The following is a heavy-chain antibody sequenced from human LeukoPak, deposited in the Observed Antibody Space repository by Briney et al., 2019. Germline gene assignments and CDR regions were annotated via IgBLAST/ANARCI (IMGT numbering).Heavy chain of an antibody. CDR3: ARDRSSGVSLDY. CDR2: ISYDGSNK. CDR1: GFTFSSYA. Sequence: GGSLRLSCAASGFTFSSYAMHWVRQAPGKGLEWVAVISYDGSNKYYADSVKGRFTISRDNSKNTLYLQMNSLRAEDTAVYYCARDRSSGVSLDYWGQGTWSPSPQ. J-gene: IGHJ4*02. D-gene: IGHD3-10*01. V-gene: IGHV3-30*01.